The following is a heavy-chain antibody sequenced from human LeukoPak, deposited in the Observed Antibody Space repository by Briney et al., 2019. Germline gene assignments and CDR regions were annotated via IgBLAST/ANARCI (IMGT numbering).Heavy chain of an antibody. CDR1: GFTFSSYW. D-gene: IGHD3-16*01. CDR2: INHNGNVN. V-gene: IGHV3-7*03. Sequence: GGSLRLSCAASGFTFSSYWMNWARQAPGKGLEWVASINHNGNVNYYVDSVKGRFTISRDNAKNLLYLQMSNMRAEDTAVYFCARGGGLDVWGQGATVTVSS. J-gene: IGHJ6*02. CDR3: ARGGGLDV.